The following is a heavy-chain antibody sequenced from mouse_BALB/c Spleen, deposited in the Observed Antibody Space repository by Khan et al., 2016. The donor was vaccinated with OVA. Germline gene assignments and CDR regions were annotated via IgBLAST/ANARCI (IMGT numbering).Heavy chain of an antibody. J-gene: IGHJ1*01. V-gene: IGHV2-2*02. D-gene: IGHD2-13*01. CDR2: IWSGGTT. Sequence: VQLQESGPGLVQPSQSLSITCTVSAFSLTSYGVHWVRQSPGKGLEWLGVIWSGGTTDYNAAFLSRLSISKDNSKSQVFFKMNSLQANDTAIYYCARNGDYVHWYFDVWGAGTTVTVSS. CDR3: ARNGDYVHWYFDV. CDR1: AFSLTSYG.